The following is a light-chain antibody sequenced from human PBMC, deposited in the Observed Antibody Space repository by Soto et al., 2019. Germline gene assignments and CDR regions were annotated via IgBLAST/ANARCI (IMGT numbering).Light chain of an antibody. V-gene: IGLV2-14*01. CDR3: TSYTSSSTLDV. CDR2: EVS. Sequence: QSVLTQAASVSGSPGQSITISCTGTSSDVGGYNYVSWYQQHPGKAPKLMIYEVSNRPLGVSNRFSGSKSGNTASLTISGLQAEDEADYYCTSYTSSSTLDVFGTGTKVTV. CDR1: SSDVGGYNY. J-gene: IGLJ1*01.